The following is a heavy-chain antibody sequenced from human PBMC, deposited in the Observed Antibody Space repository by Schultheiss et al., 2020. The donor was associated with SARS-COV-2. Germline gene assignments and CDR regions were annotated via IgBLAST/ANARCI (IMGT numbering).Heavy chain of an antibody. V-gene: IGHV3-11*04. CDR3: ARGRAGRYNWNDDPVHGWFDP. Sequence: GGSLRLSCAASGFTFSDYYMSWIRQAPGKGLEWVSYISSSGPTIYYADSVKGRFTISRDNAKNSLYLQMNSLRAEDTAVYYCARGRAGRYNWNDDPVHGWFDPWGQGTLVTVSS. CDR2: ISSSGPTI. J-gene: IGHJ5*02. D-gene: IGHD1-1*01. CDR1: GFTFSDYY.